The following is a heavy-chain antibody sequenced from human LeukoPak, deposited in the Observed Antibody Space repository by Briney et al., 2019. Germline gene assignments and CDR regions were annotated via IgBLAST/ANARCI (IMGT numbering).Heavy chain of an antibody. CDR2: ISYDGNDK. CDR1: RFTFSTYT. J-gene: IGHJ4*02. D-gene: IGHD1-26*01. V-gene: IGHV3-30*18. Sequence: GGSLRLSCAASRFTFSTYTMNWVRQAPGKGLEWVAVISYDGNDKYQAGSVKGRFTISRDNSKNTLYLQMNSLRAADTAVYYCAKDRDILGASYYFDYWGQGALVTVSS. CDR3: AKDRDILGASYYFDY.